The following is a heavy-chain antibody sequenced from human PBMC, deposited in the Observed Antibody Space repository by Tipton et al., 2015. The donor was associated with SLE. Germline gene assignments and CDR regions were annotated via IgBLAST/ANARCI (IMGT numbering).Heavy chain of an antibody. CDR1: GFTFSSYA. CDR2: ISSSSSYI. Sequence: GSLRLSCAASGFTFSSYAMSWVRQAPGKGLEWVSSISSSSSYIYYADSVKGRFTISRDNAKNSLYLQMNSLRAEDTALYYCAKDYRRYGSGSRFDYWGQGTLVTVSS. D-gene: IGHD3-10*01. J-gene: IGHJ4*02. V-gene: IGHV3-21*04. CDR3: AKDYRRYGSGSRFDY.